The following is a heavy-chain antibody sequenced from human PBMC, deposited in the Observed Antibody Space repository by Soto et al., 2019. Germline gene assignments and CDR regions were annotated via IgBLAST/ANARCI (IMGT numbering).Heavy chain of an antibody. CDR3: SKDLDGLQGLVDSSFCFDY. Sequence: QVQLVESGGGVVQPRRSLRLSCAASGFTFNSYGMHWVRQAPGKGLEWVAVISYDGSDKYYADSVKGRFTISRDNSKNTLYLQMNSLRAEDTAVYYCSKDLDGLQGLVDSSFCFDYWGQGTLVTVSS. D-gene: IGHD3-16*02. V-gene: IGHV3-30*18. CDR1: GFTFNSYG. J-gene: IGHJ4*02. CDR2: ISYDGSDK.